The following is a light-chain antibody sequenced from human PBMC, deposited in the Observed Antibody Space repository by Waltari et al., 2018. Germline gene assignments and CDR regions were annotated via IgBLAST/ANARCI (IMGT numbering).Light chain of an antibody. CDR2: DAS. V-gene: IGKV3-11*01. J-gene: IGKJ4*01. Sequence: EIVLTQSPATLSLSPGERATLSCRASQSVSNFLAWYQQKPGQAPRLLIYDASRRDAGIPARFSGSGSGTDFTLTISRLEPEDFAVFYCQQRTNWPLTFGGGTKLEVK. CDR3: QQRTNWPLT. CDR1: QSVSNF.